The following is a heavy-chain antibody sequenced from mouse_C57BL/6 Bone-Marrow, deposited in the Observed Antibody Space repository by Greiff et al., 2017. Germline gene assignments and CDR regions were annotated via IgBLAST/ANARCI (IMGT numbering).Heavy chain of an antibody. Sequence: VKLQESGPGLVQPSQSLSITCTVSGFSFTSYGVHWVRQSPGKGLEWLGVIWSGGSTDYNAAFISRLSISKDNSKSQVFFKMNSLQADDTAIYYCARKGVTPYYYAMDYWGQGTSVTVSS. D-gene: IGHD2-5*01. CDR1: GFSFTSYG. CDR2: IWSGGST. J-gene: IGHJ4*01. V-gene: IGHV2-2*01. CDR3: ARKGVTPYYYAMDY.